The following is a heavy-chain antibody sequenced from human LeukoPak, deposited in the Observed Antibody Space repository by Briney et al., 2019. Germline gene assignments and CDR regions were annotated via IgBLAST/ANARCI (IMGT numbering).Heavy chain of an antibody. V-gene: IGHV1-69*05. CDR3: ARLQLVTKTRYYYYYMDV. J-gene: IGHJ6*03. Sequence: ASVKVSCKASGGTSSSYAISWVRQAPGQGLEWMGGIIPIFGTANYAQKLQGRVTMTTDISTSTAYMELRSLRSDDTAVYYCARLQLVTKTRYYYYYMDVWGKGTTVTISS. CDR2: IIPIFGTA. D-gene: IGHD6-13*01. CDR1: GGTSSSYA.